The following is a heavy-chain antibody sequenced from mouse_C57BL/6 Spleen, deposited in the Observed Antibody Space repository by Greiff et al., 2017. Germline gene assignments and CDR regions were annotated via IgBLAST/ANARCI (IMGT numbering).Heavy chain of an antibody. D-gene: IGHD2-4*01. CDR3: ARFPYDYSWFAY. CDR2: INPNNGGT. Sequence: VQLKQSGPELVKPGASVKMSCKASGYTFTDYNMHWVKQSHGKSLEWIGYINPNNGGTSYNQKFKGKATLTVNKSSSTAYMELRSLTSEDSAVYYCARFPYDYSWFAYWGQGTLVTVSA. V-gene: IGHV1-22*01. J-gene: IGHJ3*01. CDR1: GYTFTDYN.